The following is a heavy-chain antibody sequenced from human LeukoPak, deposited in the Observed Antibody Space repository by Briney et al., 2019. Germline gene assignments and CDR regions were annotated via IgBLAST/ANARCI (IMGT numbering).Heavy chain of an antibody. CDR1: GGSISSGGYS. D-gene: IGHD3-10*01. Sequence: SQTLSLTCAVSGGSISSGGYSWSWIRQPPGKGLEWIGYIYYSGSTNYKPSLKSRVTISVDTSKNQFSLKLSSVTATDTAVYCCARGGYYGSGNDFRFDPWGQGTLVTVSS. CDR2: IYYSGST. V-gene: IGHV4-30-4*07. CDR3: ARGGYYGSGNDFRFDP. J-gene: IGHJ5*02.